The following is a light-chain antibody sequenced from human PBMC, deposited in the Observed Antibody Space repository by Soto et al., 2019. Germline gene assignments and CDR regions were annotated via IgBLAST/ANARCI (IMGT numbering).Light chain of an antibody. J-gene: IGLJ7*01. V-gene: IGLV1-51*01. CDR2: DSD. CDR3: GTWDSSLSAAV. CDR1: RSNIGNNY. Sequence: QSVLTQPPSVSAAPGQKVTISCSGSRSNIGNNYVSWYQQLPGTAPKLLIYDSDKRPSGIPDRFSGSKSGTSATLGITGLQTGDEADYYCGTWDSSLSAAVFGGGTQLTVL.